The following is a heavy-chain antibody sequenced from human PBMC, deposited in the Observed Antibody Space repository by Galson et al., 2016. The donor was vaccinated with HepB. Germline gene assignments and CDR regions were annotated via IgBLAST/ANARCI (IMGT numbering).Heavy chain of an antibody. CDR3: ARAGLLTKASFDC. CDR2: VYRGKT. J-gene: IGHJ4*02. Sequence: SETLSLTCTVSDGSIRSSSFSWGWIRQPPGKGLEWIGTVYRGKTYYNPSLEGRVTISADMPTDLLSLKLTSLTAAATAGYYCARAGLLTKASFDCWGQGTLVAVSS. CDR1: DGSIRSSSFS. V-gene: IGHV4-39*01. D-gene: IGHD4-11*01.